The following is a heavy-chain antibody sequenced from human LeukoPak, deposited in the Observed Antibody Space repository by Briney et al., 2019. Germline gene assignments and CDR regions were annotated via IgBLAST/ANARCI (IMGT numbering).Heavy chain of an antibody. CDR3: GRVRLWELLEEYFDY. J-gene: IGHJ4*02. CDR2: INWNGGST. Sequence: GGSLRLSCAASGFTFDDYGMSWVRQAPGKGLEWVSGINWNGGSTGYADSVKGRFTISRDNAKNSLYLQMNSLRAEDTALYYCGRVRLWELLEEYFDYWGQGTLVTVSS. CDR1: GFTFDDYG. D-gene: IGHD1-26*01. V-gene: IGHV3-20*04.